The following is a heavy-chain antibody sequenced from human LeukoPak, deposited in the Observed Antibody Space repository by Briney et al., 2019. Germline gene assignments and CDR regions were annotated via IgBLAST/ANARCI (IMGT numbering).Heavy chain of an antibody. Sequence: ASVKVSCKASGYTFTSYDINWVRQATGQGLEWMGWMNPNSGNRGYAQKFQGRVTITRNTSISTAYMELSSLRSEDTAVYYCARVTAKYSSSSGAFDIWGQGTMVTVSS. V-gene: IGHV1-8*03. CDR2: MNPNSGNR. J-gene: IGHJ3*02. CDR3: ARVTAKYSSSSGAFDI. CDR1: GYTFTSYD. D-gene: IGHD6-6*01.